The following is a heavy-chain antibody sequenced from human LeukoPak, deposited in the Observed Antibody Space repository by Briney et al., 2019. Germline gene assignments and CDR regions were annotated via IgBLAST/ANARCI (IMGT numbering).Heavy chain of an antibody. J-gene: IGHJ4*02. V-gene: IGHV3-30*04. CDR1: GFTFSSYA. CDR2: ISYDGSNK. CDR3: ASLGAFDWLPRSVKTDY. Sequence: GGSLRLSCAASGFTFSSYAMHSVRQAPGKGLEWVAVISYDGSNKYYADSVKGRFTISRDNSKNTLYLQMNSLRAEDTAVYYCASLGAFDWLPRSVKTDYWGQGTLVTVSS. D-gene: IGHD3-9*01.